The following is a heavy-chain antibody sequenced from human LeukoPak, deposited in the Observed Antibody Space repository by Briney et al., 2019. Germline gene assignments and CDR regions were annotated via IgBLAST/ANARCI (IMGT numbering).Heavy chain of an antibody. CDR2: ISAYNGNT. CDR3: ARGHRSFLTYYDFWSGYYYDDY. CDR1: GYTFTIYG. Sequence: ASVTVSFKASGYTFTIYGIRWVRQAPGQGLEGMGWISAYNGNTNYAQKLQGRVTMTTDTSTSTAYMELRSLRSDDTAVYYCARGHRSFLTYYDFWSGYYYDDYWGQGTLVTVSS. V-gene: IGHV1-18*01. J-gene: IGHJ4*02. D-gene: IGHD3-3*01.